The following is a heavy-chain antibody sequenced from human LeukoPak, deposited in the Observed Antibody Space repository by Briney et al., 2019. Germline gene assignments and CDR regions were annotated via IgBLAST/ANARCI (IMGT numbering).Heavy chain of an antibody. CDR1: GGSISSSSYY. D-gene: IGHD3-22*01. CDR2: IYYSGST. CDR3: ARDPSGYYDSSGYSEGSYDY. Sequence: PSETLSLTCTVSGGSISSSSYYWGWIRQPPGKGLEWIGSIYYSGSTYYNPSRKSRVTISVDPSNTQFSLKLSSVTAADTAVYYCARDPSGYYDSSGYSEGSYDYWGQGTLVTVSS. J-gene: IGHJ4*02. V-gene: IGHV4-39*07.